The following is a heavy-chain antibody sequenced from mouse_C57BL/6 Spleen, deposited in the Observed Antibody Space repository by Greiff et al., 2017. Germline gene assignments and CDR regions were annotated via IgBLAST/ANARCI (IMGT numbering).Heavy chain of an antibody. CDR2: INPNNGGT. CDR3: ARGVGGYLDY. Sequence: VQLQQSGPELVKPGASVKISCKASGYTFTDYYMNWVKQSHGKSLEWIGDINPNNGGTSYNQKFKGKATLTVDKSSSTAYMELRSLTSEDSAVYYCARGVGGYLDYWGQGTTLTVSS. J-gene: IGHJ2*01. CDR1: GYTFTDYY. D-gene: IGHD1-1*02. V-gene: IGHV1-26*01.